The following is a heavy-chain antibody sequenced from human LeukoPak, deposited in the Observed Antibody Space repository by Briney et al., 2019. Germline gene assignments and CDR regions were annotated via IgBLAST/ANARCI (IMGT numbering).Heavy chain of an antibody. CDR3: ARIEVVLYYYGMDV. CDR1: GFTFSSYE. CDR2: ISSSGSTI. J-gene: IGHJ6*02. V-gene: IGHV3-48*03. D-gene: IGHD2-15*01. Sequence: GGSLRLSCAASGFTFSSYEMNWVRQAPGKGLEWVSYISSSGSTIYYADCVKGRFTISRDNAKNSLYLQMNSLRAEDTAVYYCARIEVVLYYYGMDVWGQGTTVTVSS.